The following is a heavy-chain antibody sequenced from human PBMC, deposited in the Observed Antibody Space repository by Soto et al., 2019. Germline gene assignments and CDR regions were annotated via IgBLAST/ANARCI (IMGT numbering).Heavy chain of an antibody. CDR1: GYTFTSYY. J-gene: IGHJ4*02. CDR3: AREDIVVVPAAPGNY. V-gene: IGHV1-46*03. CDR2: INPSGGST. D-gene: IGHD2-2*01. Sequence: ASVKVSCKASGYTFTSYYMHWVRQAPGQGLEWMGIINPSGGSTSYAQKFQGRVTMTRDTSTSTVYMELSSLRSEDTAVYYCAREDIVVVPAAPGNYWGQGTLVTVSS.